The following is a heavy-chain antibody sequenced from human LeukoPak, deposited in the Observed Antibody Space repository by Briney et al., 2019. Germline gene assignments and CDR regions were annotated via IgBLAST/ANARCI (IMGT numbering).Heavy chain of an antibody. V-gene: IGHV4-34*01. CDR3: ARDPDSSGQTFDY. D-gene: IGHD3-22*01. Sequence: SETLSLTCAVYGGSFSGYYWSWIRQPPGKGLEWIGEINHSGSTNYNPSLKSRVTISVDTSKNQFSLKLSSVTAADTAVYYCARDPDSSGQTFDYWGQGTLVTVSS. CDR2: INHSGST. CDR1: GGSFSGYY. J-gene: IGHJ4*02.